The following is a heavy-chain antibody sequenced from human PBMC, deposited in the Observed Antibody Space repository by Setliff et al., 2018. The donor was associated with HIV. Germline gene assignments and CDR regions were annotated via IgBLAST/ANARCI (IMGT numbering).Heavy chain of an antibody. V-gene: IGHV3-48*01. CDR2: IYPDSNNI. CDR1: GFTFSDYP. CDR3: ARDLNWAFDY. J-gene: IGHJ4*02. D-gene: IGHD1-1*01. Sequence: GGSLRLSCAASGFTFSDYPMNWVRQAPGKGLEWVSHIYPDSNNIDYTDSVKGRFTISGDNAKNTLYLQMNSLTSEDTAVYYCARDLNWAFDYWGQGILVTVSS.